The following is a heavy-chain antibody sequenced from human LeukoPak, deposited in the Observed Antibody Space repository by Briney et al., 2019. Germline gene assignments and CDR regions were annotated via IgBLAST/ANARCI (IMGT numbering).Heavy chain of an antibody. CDR1: GYSFTSYW. V-gene: IGHV5-51*01. CDR3: ARSMAVPAAMSYYYGMDV. D-gene: IGHD2-2*01. CDR2: IYPGDSDT. J-gene: IGHJ6*04. Sequence: GESRKISCKGSGYSFTSYWIGWVRQMPGKGLEWMGIIYPGDSDTRYSPSFQGQVTISADKSISTAYLHWSSLKASDTAMYYCARSMAVPAAMSYYYGMDVWGKGTTVTVSS.